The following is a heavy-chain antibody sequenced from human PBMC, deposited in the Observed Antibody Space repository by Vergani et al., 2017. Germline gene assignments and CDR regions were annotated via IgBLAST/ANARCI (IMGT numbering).Heavy chain of an antibody. CDR3: ARGRYSSSSPGGWFDP. Sequence: QVQLQESCPGLVKPSETLSLTCTVSGGPISSYYWSWIRQPPGKGLEWIGYIYYSGSTNYNPSLKSRVTISVDTSKNQFSLKLSSVTAADTAVYYCARGRYSSSSPGGWFDPWGQGTLVTVSS. CDR1: GGPISSYY. J-gene: IGHJ5*02. CDR2: IYYSGST. D-gene: IGHD6-13*01. V-gene: IGHV4-59*01.